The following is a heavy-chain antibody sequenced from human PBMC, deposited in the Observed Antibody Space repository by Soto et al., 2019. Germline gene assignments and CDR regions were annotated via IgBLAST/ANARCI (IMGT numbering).Heavy chain of an antibody. D-gene: IGHD2-2*01. Sequence: PSETLSLTCNVSGVSISDTSYYWGWIRQPPGKGLEWIGTIYFSGTTFYDPSLKSRLTISVDTSKNQFSLRLSSVTAADTAMYYCRSSTSCYDDSCVDVWGQGSMVTVSS. CDR2: IYFSGTT. V-gene: IGHV4-39*01. CDR1: GVSISDTSYY. CDR3: RSSTSCYDDSCVDV. J-gene: IGHJ6*02.